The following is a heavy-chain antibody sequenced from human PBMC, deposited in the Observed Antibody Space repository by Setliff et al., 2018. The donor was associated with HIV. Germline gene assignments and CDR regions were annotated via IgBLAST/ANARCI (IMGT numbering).Heavy chain of an antibody. J-gene: IGHJ5*02. CDR3: AIRPSGYASGQFAA. CDR2: IILDSGHT. Sequence: GASVKVSCKAPGLDFTDSVMQWVRLAGGQRLEWIGWIILDSGHTDYAQRFQRRVTITSDMSTSTGYMELSSLISEDTAMYYCAIRPSGYASGQFAAWGQGTLVTVSS. CDR1: GLDFTDSV. V-gene: IGHV1-58*02. D-gene: IGHD5-12*01.